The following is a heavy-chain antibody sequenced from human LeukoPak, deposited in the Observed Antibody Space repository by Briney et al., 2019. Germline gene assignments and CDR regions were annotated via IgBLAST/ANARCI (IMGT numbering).Heavy chain of an antibody. D-gene: IGHD3-3*01. V-gene: IGHV4-34*01. CDR2: INHSGIT. J-gene: IGHJ5*02. CDR1: GGSFSNCY. CDR3: ARHPSYYDFWSGLNWFDP. Sequence: SETLSLTCAVYGGSFSNCYWSWIRQPPGKGLEWIAEINHSGITNYNPSLESRVTISVDTSKNQFSLRLSSVTAADTAVYYCARHPSYYDFWSGLNWFDPWGQGTLVTVSS.